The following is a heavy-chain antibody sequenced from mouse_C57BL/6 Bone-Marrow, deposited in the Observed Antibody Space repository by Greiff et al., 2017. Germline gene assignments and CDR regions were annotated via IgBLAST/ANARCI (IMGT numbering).Heavy chain of an antibody. CDR2: IDPENGDT. CDR3: TTFYYDYDGPPYWYFDV. Sequence: EVQLQQSGAALVRPGASVQLSCTASGFNIKDDNMHWVKQRPEQGLEWIGWIDPENGDTEYASKFQGKATITADPSSNTAYLQLSSLTSVDPAVYYCTTFYYDYDGPPYWYFDVWGTGTSVTVSS. V-gene: IGHV14-4*01. CDR1: GFNIKDDN. D-gene: IGHD2-4*01. J-gene: IGHJ1*03.